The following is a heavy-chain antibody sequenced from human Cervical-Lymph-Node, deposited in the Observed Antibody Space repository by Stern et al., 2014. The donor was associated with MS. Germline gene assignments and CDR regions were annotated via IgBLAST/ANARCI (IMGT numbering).Heavy chain of an antibody. J-gene: IGHJ4*02. CDR1: GFTFSDHY. CDR2: TRNKGSDYTT. V-gene: IGHV3-72*01. D-gene: IGHD2-2*01. CDR3: ARAGIGTRYFDY. Sequence: EMQLVESGGGLVQPGGSLRLSCAVSGFTFSDHYMDLVRQAPGKGLEWVARTRNKGSDYTTEYAASVKGRFTISRGDSRNSLYLQMSSLQTEDTAVYYCARAGIGTRYFDYWGQGTLVTVSS.